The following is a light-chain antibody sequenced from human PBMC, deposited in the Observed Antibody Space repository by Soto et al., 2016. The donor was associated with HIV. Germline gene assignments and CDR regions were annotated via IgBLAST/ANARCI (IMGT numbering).Light chain of an antibody. CDR3: QSADSSGTPWV. CDR2: KDS. CDR1: ALPKQY. J-gene: IGLJ3*02. Sequence: SYELTQPPSVSVSPGQTARIPCSGDALPKQYAYWYQQKPGQAPVLVIYKDSERPSGIPERFSGSSSGTTATLTISGVQAEDEADYYCQSADSSGTPWVFGGGTKLTVL. V-gene: IGLV3-25*03.